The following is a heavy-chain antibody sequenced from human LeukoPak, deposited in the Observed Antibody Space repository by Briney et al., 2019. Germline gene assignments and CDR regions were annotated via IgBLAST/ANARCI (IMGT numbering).Heavy chain of an antibody. V-gene: IGHV1-18*01. D-gene: IGHD1-1*01. CDR1: GYTFTSYG. Sequence: ASVKVSCKASGYTFTSYGISWVRLAPGQGLEWMGWVSGYYGNTNYAQKFQGRLTMTTDTSTSTAYMELRSLRSDDTAVYYCARDGTTGTTFQFDPWGQGILVTVSS. CDR2: VSGYYGNT. J-gene: IGHJ5*02. CDR3: ARDGTTGTTFQFDP.